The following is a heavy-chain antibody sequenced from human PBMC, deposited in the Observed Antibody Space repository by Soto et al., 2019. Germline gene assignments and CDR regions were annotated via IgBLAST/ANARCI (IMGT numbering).Heavy chain of an antibody. CDR3: AKQGGKYGIRSFDP. V-gene: IGHV4-59*08. D-gene: IGHD1-1*01. CDR2: IYYSGNT. CDR1: GDPINNYY. Sequence: SETLSLTCTVSGDPINNYYWNWIRQPTGKGLEWIGYIYYSGNTKYNPSLKSRVTISVDTSKNQFSLRLTSVTAADTAVYYCAKQGGKYGIRSFDPWGQGTLVTVSS. J-gene: IGHJ5*02.